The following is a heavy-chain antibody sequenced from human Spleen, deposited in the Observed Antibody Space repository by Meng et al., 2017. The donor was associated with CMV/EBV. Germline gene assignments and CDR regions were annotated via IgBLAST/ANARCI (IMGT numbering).Heavy chain of an antibody. V-gene: IGHV3-23*01. CDR3: AKALPLGSGHYHYYHYTMDV. J-gene: IGHJ6*02. D-gene: IGHD3-3*01. Sequence: GESLKISCAASGFTFSSYAMSWVRQAPGKGLEWVSAISGSGGSTYYADSVKGRFTISRDNSKNTLYLQMNSLRAEDTAVYYCAKALPLGSGHYHYYHYTMDVWGQGTTVTVSS. CDR2: ISGSGGST. CDR1: GFTFSSYA.